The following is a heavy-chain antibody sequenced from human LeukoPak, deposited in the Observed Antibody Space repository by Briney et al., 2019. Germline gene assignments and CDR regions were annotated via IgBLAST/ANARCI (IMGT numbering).Heavy chain of an antibody. Sequence: GGSLRLSCTASGFTFGDYAMSWFRQAPGKGLEWVSFIRSKAYGGTTEYAASVKGRFTISRDDSKSIAYLQTNSLKTEDTAVYYCTRGVGGYSYGFWACYFDYWGQGTLVTVSS. V-gene: IGHV3-49*03. CDR3: TRGVGGYSYGFWACYFDY. J-gene: IGHJ4*02. D-gene: IGHD5-18*01. CDR1: GFTFGDYA. CDR2: IRSKAYGGTT.